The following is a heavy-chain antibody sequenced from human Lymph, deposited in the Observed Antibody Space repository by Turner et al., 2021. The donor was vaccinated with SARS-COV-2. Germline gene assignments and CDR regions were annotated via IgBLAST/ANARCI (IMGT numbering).Heavy chain of an antibody. CDR3: AWALYYYYGMDV. CDR1: GFTFISYG. V-gene: IGHV3-30*03. Sequence: QVQLVESGGGVVQPGRSLRLSCAALGFTFISYGMHWVRQAPGKGREWVAVISYDGGHKSYADSVKGRFTISRDNSKNTLYLQMISLRAEDTAVYYCAWALYYYYGMDVWGQGTTVTVSS. CDR2: ISYDGGHK. J-gene: IGHJ6*02.